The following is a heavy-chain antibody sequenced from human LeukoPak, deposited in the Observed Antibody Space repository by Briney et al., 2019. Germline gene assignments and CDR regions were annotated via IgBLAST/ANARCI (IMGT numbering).Heavy chain of an antibody. D-gene: IGHD3-22*01. Sequence: GRSLRLSCAASGFTFSSYAMHWVRQAPGKGLEWVAVISYDGSNKYYADSVKGRFTISRDNSKNTLYLQMNSLRAEDTAVYYCARVDYYDSSGYYYAFDIWGQGTMVTVSS. J-gene: IGHJ3*02. V-gene: IGHV3-30*04. CDR1: GFTFSSYA. CDR2: ISYDGSNK. CDR3: ARVDYYDSSGYYYAFDI.